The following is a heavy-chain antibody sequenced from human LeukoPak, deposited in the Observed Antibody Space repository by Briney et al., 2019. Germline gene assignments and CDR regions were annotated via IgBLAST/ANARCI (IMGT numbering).Heavy chain of an antibody. CDR1: SGSISSSSYY. Sequence: PSETLSLTCTVSSGSISSSSYYWGWIRQPPGKGLEWIGSIYYSGSTYYNPSLKSRVTISVDTSKNQFSLKLRSVTAADRAVYYCARLGGVMITCGGIIGPTWYFDLWGRGTLVTVSS. CDR2: IYYSGST. D-gene: IGHD3-16*02. CDR3: ARLGGVMITCGGIIGPTWYFDL. V-gene: IGHV4-39*01. J-gene: IGHJ2*01.